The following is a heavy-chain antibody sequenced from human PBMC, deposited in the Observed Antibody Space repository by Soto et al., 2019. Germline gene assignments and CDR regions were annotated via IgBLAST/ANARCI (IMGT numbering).Heavy chain of an antibody. D-gene: IGHD6-13*01. V-gene: IGHV3-48*03. Sequence: EVQLAESGGDLVQPGGSLRLSCVGSGFTFSYYEMNLVRQAPGKGLERVAFISHTDRLTHYPDSVKGRFTISRDNAKNSLYLQMTSLRVEDTAVYYCARDTGRASADLWGQGTLVSVSS. J-gene: IGHJ5*02. CDR2: ISHTDRLT. CDR1: GFTFSYYE. CDR3: ARDTGRASADL.